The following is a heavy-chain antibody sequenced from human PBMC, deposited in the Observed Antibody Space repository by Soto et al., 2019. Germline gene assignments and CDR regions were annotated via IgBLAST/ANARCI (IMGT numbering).Heavy chain of an antibody. CDR2: INHSGST. CDR1: GGSFRGYY. Sequence: SETLSLTCAVYGGSFRGYYWSWIRQPPGKGLEWIGEINHSGSTNYNPSLKSRVTISVDTSKNQFSLKLSSVTAADTAVYYCARVSRIMITFGGIYYFDYWGQGTLVTVSS. J-gene: IGHJ4*02. CDR3: ARVSRIMITFGGIYYFDY. V-gene: IGHV4-34*01. D-gene: IGHD3-16*01.